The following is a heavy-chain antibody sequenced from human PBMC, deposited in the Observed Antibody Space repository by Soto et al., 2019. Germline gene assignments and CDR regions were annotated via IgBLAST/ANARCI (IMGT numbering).Heavy chain of an antibody. CDR1: GYTFTGYY. V-gene: IGHV1-2*04. CDR2: INPNSGDT. Sequence: ASVKVSCKASGYTFTGYYLHWVRQAPGQGLEWMGWINPNSGDTNYAQKFQGWVTMTRDTSISTAYMELSRLRSNDTAVYYCARETQAFDVWGQGTIVTVSS. CDR3: ARETQAFDV. J-gene: IGHJ3*01.